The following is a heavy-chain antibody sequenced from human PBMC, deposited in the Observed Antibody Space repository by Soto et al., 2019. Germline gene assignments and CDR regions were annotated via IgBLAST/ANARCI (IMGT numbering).Heavy chain of an antibody. CDR3: ATGVVVVAATPFDY. CDR2: ISSSSSTI. V-gene: IGHV3-48*01. CDR1: GFTFSSYS. D-gene: IGHD2-15*01. J-gene: IGHJ4*02. Sequence: PGGSLRLSCAASGFTFSSYSMNWVRQAPGKGLEWVSFISSSSSTIYYADSVKGRFTISRDNAKNSLYLQMNSLRAEDTAVYYCATGVVVVAATPFDYWGQGTLVTVSS.